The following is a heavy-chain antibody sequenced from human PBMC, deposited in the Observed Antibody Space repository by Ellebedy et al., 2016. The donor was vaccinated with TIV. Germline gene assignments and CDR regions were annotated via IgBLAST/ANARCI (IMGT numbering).Heavy chain of an antibody. CDR2: SYKDGGT. Sequence: GESLKISCAASGFTVNYYFMTWVRQAPGKGLEWVSVSYKDGGTNYADTVLGRFTISRDNSENTLHLQMDSLRVEDTAVYDCARDPGGGVNYGDNWFDPWGQGTLVTVSS. J-gene: IGHJ5*02. V-gene: IGHV3-66*01. D-gene: IGHD3-16*01. CDR3: ARDPGGGVNYGDNWFDP. CDR1: GFTVNYYF.